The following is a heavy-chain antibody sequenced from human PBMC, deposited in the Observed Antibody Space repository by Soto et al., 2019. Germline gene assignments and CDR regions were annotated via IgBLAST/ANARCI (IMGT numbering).Heavy chain of an antibody. V-gene: IGHV4-34*01. Sequence: SETLSLTCAVYGGSFSGYYRSWIRQPPGKGLEWIGEINHSGSTNYNPSLKSRVTISVDTSKNQFSLKLSSVTAADTAVYYCACSADYGGNYYGMDVWGQGTTVTVSS. CDR1: GGSFSGYY. J-gene: IGHJ6*02. CDR2: INHSGST. D-gene: IGHD4-17*01. CDR3: ACSADYGGNYYGMDV.